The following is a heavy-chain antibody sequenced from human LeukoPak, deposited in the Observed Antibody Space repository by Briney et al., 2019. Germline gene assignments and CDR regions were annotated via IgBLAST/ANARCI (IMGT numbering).Heavy chain of an antibody. J-gene: IGHJ4*02. CDR1: DFTFTHYG. Sequence: GGSLRLSCAATDFTFTHYGMDWVRQSPGKGLEWVAMIWYDGSHKKYADSVEGRFSISRDTSKNTLYLQMNSLRADDTAVYYCARGVPIPATHPIDYWGQGSLVTVSS. CDR2: IWYDGSHK. CDR3: ARGVPIPATHPIDY. V-gene: IGHV3-33*03. D-gene: IGHD3-10*01.